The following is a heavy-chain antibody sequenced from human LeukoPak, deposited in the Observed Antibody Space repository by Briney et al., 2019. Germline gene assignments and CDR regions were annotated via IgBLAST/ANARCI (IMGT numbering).Heavy chain of an antibody. Sequence: SETLSLTCTVSGGSISSSSYYWGWIRQPPGKGLEWIGSIYYSGSTYYNPSLKSRDTISVDTSKNQFSLKLSSVTAADTAVYYCARRTVVPPGAFDIWGQGTMVTVSS. CDR3: ARRTVVPPGAFDI. CDR1: GGSISSSSYY. CDR2: IYYSGST. D-gene: IGHD4-23*01. V-gene: IGHV4-39*01. J-gene: IGHJ3*02.